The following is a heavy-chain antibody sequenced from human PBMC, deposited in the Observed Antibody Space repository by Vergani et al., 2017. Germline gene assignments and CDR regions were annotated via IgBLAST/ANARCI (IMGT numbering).Heavy chain of an antibody. J-gene: IGHJ3*02. CDR2: ISGSGGST. V-gene: IGHV3-23*04. CDR1: GFTFSSYA. D-gene: IGHD3-22*01. CDR3: AKDDYDSSGYYLGAFDI. Sequence: EVQLVESGGGLVKPGGSLRLSCAASGFTFSSYAMSWVRQAPGKGLEWVSAISGSGGSTYYADSVKGRFTISRDNSKNTLYLQMNSLRAEDTAVYYCAKDDYDSSGYYLGAFDIWGQGTMVTVSS.